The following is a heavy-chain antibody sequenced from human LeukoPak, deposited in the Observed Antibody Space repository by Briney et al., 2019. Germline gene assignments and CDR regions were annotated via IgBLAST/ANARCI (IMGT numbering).Heavy chain of an antibody. Sequence: PGGSLRLSCAASGFTFSSYSMNWVRQAPGKGLEWVSSISSSSYIYYADSVKGRFTISRDNAKNSLYLQMNSLSAQDTAVYYCARQVYGDYVEYFQHWGQGTLVTVSS. CDR2: ISSSSYI. J-gene: IGHJ1*01. CDR1: GFTFSSYS. D-gene: IGHD4-17*01. V-gene: IGHV3-21*01. CDR3: ARQVYGDYVEYFQH.